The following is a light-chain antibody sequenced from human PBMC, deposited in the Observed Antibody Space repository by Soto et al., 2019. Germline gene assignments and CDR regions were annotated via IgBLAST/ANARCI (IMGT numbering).Light chain of an antibody. CDR1: QGIDSW. V-gene: IGKV1-12*01. CDR2: AAS. Sequence: DIQMTQSPSSVSASVGDRVTITCRASQGIDSWLAWYQQKPGQAPKLLIYAASNLQSGVTSRFSGSGSGIDFTLTISKLQPEDFATYYCQQTNRSPRTFGHGTKVEIK. J-gene: IGKJ3*01. CDR3: QQTNRSPRT.